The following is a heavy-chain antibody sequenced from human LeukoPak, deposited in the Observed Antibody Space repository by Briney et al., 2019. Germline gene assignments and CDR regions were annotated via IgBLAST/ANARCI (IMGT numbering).Heavy chain of an antibody. CDR2: IYTGGST. V-gene: IGHV3-66*01. Sequence: GGSLRLSCAASGFTVSSNYMSWVRQAPGKGLEWVSVIYTGGSTYYADSVKGRFTISRDNSKNTLYLQMNSLRAEDTAVYYCARDDSSSSDYWGQGTLVTVSS. CDR1: GFTVSSNY. D-gene: IGHD6-13*01. CDR3: ARDDSSSSDY. J-gene: IGHJ4*02.